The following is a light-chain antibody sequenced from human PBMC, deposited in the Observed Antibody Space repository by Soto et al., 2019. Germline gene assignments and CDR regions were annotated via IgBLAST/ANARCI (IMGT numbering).Light chain of an antibody. J-gene: IGLJ1*01. CDR1: SNDVGGYNY. CDR2: EVN. V-gene: IGLV2-8*01. CDR3: SSFAVSNSFV. Sequence: QSVLTPPPSASGSPGQSVTISCTGTSNDVGGYNYVPWYQQHPGKAPKLMIYEVNKRPPGVPDRFSGSKSGNTASLTVSGLQAEDEADYYCSSFAVSNSFVFGTGTKVTVL.